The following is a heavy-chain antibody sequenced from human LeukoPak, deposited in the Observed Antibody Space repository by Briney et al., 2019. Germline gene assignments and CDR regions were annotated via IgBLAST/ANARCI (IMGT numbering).Heavy chain of an antibody. Sequence: GGSLRLSCAASRFTFSTYAMHWVRQAPGTGLEWVAVISYDGSNKYYADSVKGRFTISRDNSKNTLYLQMNSLRAEDTAVYYCARDVNSSGWYYYYGMDVWGQGTTVTVSS. CDR3: ARDVNSSGWYYYYGMDV. V-gene: IGHV3-30-3*01. CDR1: RFTFSTYA. CDR2: ISYDGSNK. J-gene: IGHJ6*02. D-gene: IGHD6-19*01.